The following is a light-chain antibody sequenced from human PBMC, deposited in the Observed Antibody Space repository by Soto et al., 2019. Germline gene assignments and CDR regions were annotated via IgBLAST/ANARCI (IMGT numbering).Light chain of an antibody. CDR1: NSNIGAGYD. CDR3: QSYDSSLSGYV. CDR2: GNS. J-gene: IGLJ1*01. V-gene: IGLV1-40*01. Sequence: QSVLTQPPSVSGAPGQRVTISFTGSNSNIGAGYDVHWYQQLPGTAPKLLIYGNSNRPSGVPDRFSGSKSGTSASLAITGLQAEDEADYYCQSYDSSLSGYVFGTGTKVTVL.